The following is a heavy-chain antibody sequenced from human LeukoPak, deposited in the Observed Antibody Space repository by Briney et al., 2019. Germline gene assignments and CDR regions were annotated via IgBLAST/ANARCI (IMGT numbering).Heavy chain of an antibody. D-gene: IGHD5-24*01. J-gene: IGHJ3*02. CDR2: ISSSSSYI. CDR3: ARGDGYNSDAFDI. Sequence: GGSLRLSCAASGFTFSSYSMNWVRQAPGKGLEWVSSISSSSSYIYYADSVKGRFTISRDNAKNSLYLQMNSLRAEDTAVYYCARGDGYNSDAFDIWGQGTMVTVSS. V-gene: IGHV3-21*01. CDR1: GFTFSSYS.